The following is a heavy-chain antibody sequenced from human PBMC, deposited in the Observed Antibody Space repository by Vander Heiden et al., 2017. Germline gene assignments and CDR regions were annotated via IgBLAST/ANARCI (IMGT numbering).Heavy chain of an antibody. CDR2: MFVGNGYT. D-gene: IGHD1-1*01. J-gene: IGHJ4*02. Sequence: QVHLVQSGAEVKKPGASVNVSCKASGYTFRPHAVHWVRQAPGQRPEWMALMFVGNGYTKYSQKFQGRVAITVDVSASTAYMELSSLTFEDTSVYYCARAEVGNTTPFDYWGQGTLVTVSS. CDR3: ARAEVGNTTPFDY. CDR1: GYTFRPHA. V-gene: IGHV1-3*01.